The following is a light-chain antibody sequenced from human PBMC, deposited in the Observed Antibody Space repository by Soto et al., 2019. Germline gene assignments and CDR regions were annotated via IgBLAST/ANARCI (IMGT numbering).Light chain of an antibody. V-gene: IGKV1-5*01. J-gene: IGKJ1*01. CDR1: QSISSW. CDR3: LQYNSFRT. Sequence: GDRVTITCRASQSISSWLAWYQQKPGKAPKLLIYDASSLESGVPSRFSGSGSGTDFTLTISCLQSDDFATYYCLQYNSFRTFGQGTKVDI. CDR2: DAS.